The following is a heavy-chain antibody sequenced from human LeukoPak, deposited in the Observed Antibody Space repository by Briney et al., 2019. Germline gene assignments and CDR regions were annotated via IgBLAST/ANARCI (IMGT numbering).Heavy chain of an antibody. Sequence: GGSLRLSCAASGFTFSSYSMNWVCQAPGKGLEWVSYISSSSSTIYYADSVKGRFTISRDNAKNSLYLQMNSLRAEDTAVYYCARDLGDYDSPKIGYWGQGTLVTVSS. D-gene: IGHD3-22*01. CDR3: ARDLGDYDSPKIGY. CDR1: GFTFSSYS. CDR2: ISSSSSTI. J-gene: IGHJ4*02. V-gene: IGHV3-48*04.